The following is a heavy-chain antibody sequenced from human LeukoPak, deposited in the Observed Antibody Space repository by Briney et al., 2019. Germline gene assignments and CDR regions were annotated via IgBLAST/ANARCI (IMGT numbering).Heavy chain of an antibody. CDR1: GFTFSSYW. CDR3: ARVMSASVWRTYGSYYYYYYMDV. Sequence: GGSLRLSCAASGFTFSSYWMTWVRQAPGKGLEWVANIKQDGSEKYSVDSVKGRFTISRGNAKNSLYMQMNSLRAEDTAVYYCARVMSASVWRTYGSYYYYYYMDVWGKGTTVTVSS. J-gene: IGHJ6*03. D-gene: IGHD3-16*01. V-gene: IGHV3-7*01. CDR2: IKQDGSEK.